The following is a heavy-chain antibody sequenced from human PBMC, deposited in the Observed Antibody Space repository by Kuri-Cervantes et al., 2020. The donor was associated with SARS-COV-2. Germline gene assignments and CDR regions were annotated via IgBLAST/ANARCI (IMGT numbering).Heavy chain of an antibody. CDR1: GFTLSACD. D-gene: IGHD1-26*01. Sequence: GESLKISCAASGFTLSACDMHWVRQVTGKGLEWVSTIATSGDTYYLNSVKGRFTISRESARNSLYLQMNSLGVEDTAVYYCAREDRYGGNLNWFDPWGQGTLVTVSS. J-gene: IGHJ5*02. CDR3: AREDRYGGNLNWFDP. CDR2: IATSGDT. V-gene: IGHV3-13*01.